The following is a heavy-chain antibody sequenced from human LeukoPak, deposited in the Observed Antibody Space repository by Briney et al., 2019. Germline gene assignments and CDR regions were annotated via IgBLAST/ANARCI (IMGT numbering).Heavy chain of an antibody. J-gene: IGHJ5*02. D-gene: IGHD6-13*01. Sequence: GGSLRLSCAASGFTFSSYAMSWVRQAPGKGLEWVSAISGSGSSTYYADSVKGRFTISRDNSKNTLYLQMNSLRAEDTAVYYCAKTPAVSVGTWFDPWGQGTLVTVSS. V-gene: IGHV3-23*01. CDR2: ISGSGSST. CDR1: GFTFSSYA. CDR3: AKTPAVSVGTWFDP.